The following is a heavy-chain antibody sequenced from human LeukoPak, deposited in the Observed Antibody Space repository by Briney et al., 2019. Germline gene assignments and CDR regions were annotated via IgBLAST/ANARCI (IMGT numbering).Heavy chain of an antibody. CDR3: ARGHYGLDV. Sequence: GGSLRLSCAASGFTFSDHYMSWNRQAPGKGLEWVSYISNSGTYTNYPDSVRGRFTISRDNATSSLYLQMNSLRPEDTAIYYCARGHYGLDVWGQGTTVTVS. CDR2: ISNSGTYT. J-gene: IGHJ6*02. V-gene: IGHV3-11*05. CDR1: GFTFSDHY.